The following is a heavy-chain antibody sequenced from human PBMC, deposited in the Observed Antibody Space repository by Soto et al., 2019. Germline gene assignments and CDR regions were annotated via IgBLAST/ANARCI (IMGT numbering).Heavy chain of an antibody. J-gene: IGHJ4*02. CDR3: ARDLAKGGGSAGFDY. Sequence: PSETLSLTCAVSGYSISIGYYCGWLRQPPGKGLEWIGSIYHGGSTYYNPSLNSRVTLSIDMTNNHVSLILNSVTAADTAVYYCARDLAKGGGSAGFDYWGQGTLVTVSS. CDR2: IYHGGST. D-gene: IGHD1-26*01. CDR1: GYSISIGYY. V-gene: IGHV4-38-2*02.